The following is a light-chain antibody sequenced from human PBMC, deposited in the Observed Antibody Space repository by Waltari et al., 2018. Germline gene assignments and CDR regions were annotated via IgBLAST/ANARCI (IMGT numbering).Light chain of an antibody. CDR2: WAS. CDR1: PSLLKGSTNKNY. Sequence: DAVMTQSPESLDVYLGESATIHSKSTPSLLKGSTNKNYLAWYQQKPGQPPKRLIYWASTREFGVPDRFSGSGSETDFTLTISDLQAEDVAVYYCQRYLYSLPEYSFGQGTKVEI. J-gene: IGKJ2*01. CDR3: QRYLYSLPEYS. V-gene: IGKV4-1*01.